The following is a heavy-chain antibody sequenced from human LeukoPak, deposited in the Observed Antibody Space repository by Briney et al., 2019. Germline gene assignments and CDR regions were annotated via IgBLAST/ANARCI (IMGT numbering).Heavy chain of an antibody. CDR2: IRYDGSNK. D-gene: IGHD3-3*01. Sequence: PGGSLRLSCAASGFTFRSYGMHWVRQAPGKGLEWVAFIRYDGSNKYYADSVKGRFTISRDNSKNTLYLQMNSLRAEDTAVYYCAKSYDFWSGYYPPFDYWGQGTLVTVSS. CDR3: AKSYDFWSGYYPPFDY. CDR1: GFTFRSYG. J-gene: IGHJ4*02. V-gene: IGHV3-30*02.